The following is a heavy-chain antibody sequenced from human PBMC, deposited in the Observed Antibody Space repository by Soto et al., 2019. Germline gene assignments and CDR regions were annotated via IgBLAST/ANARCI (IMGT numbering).Heavy chain of an antibody. CDR2: ISDSGGSS. Sequence: PGGSLRLSCAASGFTLSRYAMSWVRQAPGKGLEWVSTISDSGGSSYYADSVKGRFTIFRDNSENTLYLQMNSLRAEDTALYYCVNMDYRGHRRTPLWFGESEYFEYWGQGALVTVS. V-gene: IGHV3-23*01. D-gene: IGHD3-10*01. CDR1: GFTLSRYA. CDR3: VNMDYRGHRRTPLWFGESEYFEY. J-gene: IGHJ4*02.